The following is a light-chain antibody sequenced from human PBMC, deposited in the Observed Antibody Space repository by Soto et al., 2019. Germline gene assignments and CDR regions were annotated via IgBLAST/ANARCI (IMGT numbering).Light chain of an antibody. J-gene: IGLJ2*01. CDR2: EVT. CDR3: SSYAGINIDVI. CDR1: SSDVGGYGY. Sequence: QSVLTQPPSASGSPRQSVTISCTGTSSDVGGYGYVSWYQQHPGKAPKLMIYEVTKRASGVPDRFSGSKSGNTASLTVSGTQAEDEADYYCSSYAGINIDVIFGGGTKLTVL. V-gene: IGLV2-8*01.